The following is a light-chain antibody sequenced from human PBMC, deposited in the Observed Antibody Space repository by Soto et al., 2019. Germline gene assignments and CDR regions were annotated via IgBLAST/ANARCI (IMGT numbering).Light chain of an antibody. V-gene: IGKV2-30*01. CDR3: MQGTLWPPT. Sequence: DVVMTQSPLSLPVTLGQPASISCRSSQSLVYSDGNTYLNWFQQRPGQSQRRLIYKVSNRDSGVPDRFSGSGSGTDFTLKISRVEAADVGVYYCMQGTLWPPTFGHGTKV. CDR1: QSLVYSDGNTY. CDR2: KVS. J-gene: IGKJ1*01.